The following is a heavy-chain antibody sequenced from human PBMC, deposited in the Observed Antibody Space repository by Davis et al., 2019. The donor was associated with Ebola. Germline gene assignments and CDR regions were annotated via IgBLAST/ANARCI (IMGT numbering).Heavy chain of an antibody. D-gene: IGHD2-15*01. V-gene: IGHV3-7*01. CDR2: IKEDGSQK. J-gene: IGHJ4*02. CDR3: VRDAGWQRLDN. Sequence: GESLKISCAASGFTFSNYWVTWVRQAPGEGLEWVAHIKEDGSQKYYVDSVKGRFTISRDNAQTSLSLQMNSLRVDDTAIYYCVRDAGWQRLDNWGQGTLVTVSS. CDR1: GFTFSNYW.